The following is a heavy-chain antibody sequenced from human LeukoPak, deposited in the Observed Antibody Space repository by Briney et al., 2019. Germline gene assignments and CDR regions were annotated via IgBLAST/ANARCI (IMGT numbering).Heavy chain of an antibody. CDR2: ISYDGSHE. D-gene: IGHD4-11*01. CDR3: VPDYCNNEIPGFDY. CDR1: GFTFSSFG. V-gene: IGHV3-30*03. J-gene: IGHJ4*02. Sequence: PGGSLRLSCAAAGFTFSSFGMHWVRQAPGKGLEWVAVISYDGSHENYADSVRGRFTISRDDSKNMVYLQMNSLRAEDAAVYFCVPDYCNNEIPGFDYWGQGTLVTVSS.